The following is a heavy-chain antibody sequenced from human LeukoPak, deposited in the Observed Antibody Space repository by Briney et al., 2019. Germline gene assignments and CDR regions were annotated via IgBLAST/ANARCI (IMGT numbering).Heavy chain of an antibody. J-gene: IGHJ4*02. Sequence: ASLKVSCKASGYTFTGYYMHWVRQAPGQGLEWMGWINPNSGGTNYEQKFQGRVTMTRDTSISTAYMELSRLRSDDTAVYYCARMPPNDFWPKTYYFDYWGQGTLVTVSS. D-gene: IGHD3-3*01. CDR3: ARMPPNDFWPKTYYFDY. CDR1: GYTFTGYY. V-gene: IGHV1-2*02. CDR2: INPNSGGT.